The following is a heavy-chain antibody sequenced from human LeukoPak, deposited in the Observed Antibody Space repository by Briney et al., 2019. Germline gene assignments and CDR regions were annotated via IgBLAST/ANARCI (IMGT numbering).Heavy chain of an antibody. CDR2: INPNTGDT. Sequence: ASVKVSCKASGYTFTGYYMHWVRQAPGQGLEWMGWINPNTGDTNYAQNFQGRVVMTMDTAISTAYLDLSRLTSDDTAMYYCASSFYRQTDAWGQGSLVTVSS. V-gene: IGHV1-2*02. CDR3: ASSFYRQTDA. D-gene: IGHD3-16*02. J-gene: IGHJ4*02. CDR1: GYTFTGYY.